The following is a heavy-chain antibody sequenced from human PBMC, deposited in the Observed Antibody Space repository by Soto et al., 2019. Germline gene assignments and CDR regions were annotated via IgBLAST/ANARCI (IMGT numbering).Heavy chain of an antibody. J-gene: IGHJ4*02. CDR3: ARVFSSGSGWMCYFDF. CDR1: SDSIAGENW. V-gene: IGHV4-4*02. CDR2: VCHTGGT. D-gene: IGHD6-19*01. Sequence: QVQLQESGPGLVKPSETLSLTCTVSSDSIAGENWWSWVRQPPGLGLEWIGEVCHTGGTNYNPSLKSRVTMEVDKSKNQFSRMLMSATAADTAVYYCARVFSSGSGWMCYFDFWGQGTLVSVSS.